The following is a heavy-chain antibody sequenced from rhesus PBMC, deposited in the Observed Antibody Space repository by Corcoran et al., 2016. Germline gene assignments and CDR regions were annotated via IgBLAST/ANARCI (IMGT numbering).Heavy chain of an antibody. Sequence: QVQLVQSGAEVKKPGTSVKLSCKASGYTFTSYYIHWVRQAPGQVLEWMGWITPSNGNTGYAQKFQGRVTMTRDTSTITAYMELNSLRSEDTAVYYCARVLAAAGLDYWGQGVLVTVSS. J-gene: IGHJ4*01. CDR1: GYTFTSYY. D-gene: IGHD6-31*01. CDR2: ITPSNGNT. CDR3: ARVLAAAGLDY. V-gene: IGHV1-200*01.